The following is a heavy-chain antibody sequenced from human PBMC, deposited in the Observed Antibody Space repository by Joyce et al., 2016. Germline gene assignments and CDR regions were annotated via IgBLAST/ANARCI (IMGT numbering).Heavy chain of an antibody. V-gene: IGHV3-33*01. CDR2: IWYDGSHE. CDR3: GREGGYGDFDPVYYYYGMDV. CDR1: GFSFNDYG. Sequence: QVQLVESGGGVVQPGGSLRLSCAASGFSFNDYGMHWVRQAPGKGLGWVAVIWYDGSHEYYADSVKGRFTISRDNSKKTLHLQMNSLRAEDTAVYFCGREGGYGDFDPVYYYYGMDVWGQGTTVTVSS. D-gene: IGHD4-17*01. J-gene: IGHJ6*02.